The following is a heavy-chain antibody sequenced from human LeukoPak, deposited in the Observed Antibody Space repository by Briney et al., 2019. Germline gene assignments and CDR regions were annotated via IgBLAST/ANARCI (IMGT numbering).Heavy chain of an antibody. CDR1: GFTFNNCC. J-gene: IGHJ4*02. CDR2: IRDDGSAK. CDR3: AREVYYGSGIRFDQ. D-gene: IGHD3-10*01. V-gene: IGHV3-7*01. Sequence: GGSLRLTCTVSGFTFNNCCMTWVRQPPGKGLEWVASIRDDGSAKYYMDSVKGRFSISRDDAKNSLSLQMHSLRAEDTAVYYCAREVYYGSGIRFDQWGQGPRVTVSS.